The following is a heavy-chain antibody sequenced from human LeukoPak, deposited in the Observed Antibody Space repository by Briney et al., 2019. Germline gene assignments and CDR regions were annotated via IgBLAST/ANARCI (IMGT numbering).Heavy chain of an antibody. V-gene: IGHV4-59*01. CDR3: SRDRGWYPGYFDY. Sequence: SETLSLTCTVSGGSISSYYWSWIRQPPGKGLEWIGYIYYSGSTDYNPSLKSRVTISVDTPKNQFPLKLSSVTAADTAVYYFSRDRGWYPGYFDYWGQGTLVTVSS. CDR1: GGSISSYY. CDR2: IYYSGST. J-gene: IGHJ4*02. D-gene: IGHD6-19*01.